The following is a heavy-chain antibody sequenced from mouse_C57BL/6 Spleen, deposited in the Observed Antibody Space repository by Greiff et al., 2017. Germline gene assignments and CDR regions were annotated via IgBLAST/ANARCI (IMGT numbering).Heavy chain of an antibody. Sequence: EVQLQQSGPELVKPGASVKISCKASGYTFTDYYMNWVKQSHGKSLEWIGDINPNNGGTSYNQKFKGKATLTVDKSSSTAYMELRSLTSEDSAVYYCARSRVYYSLFDYWGQGTTLTVSS. CDR1: GYTFTDYY. CDR3: ARSRVYYSLFDY. J-gene: IGHJ2*01. V-gene: IGHV1-26*01. D-gene: IGHD2-12*01. CDR2: INPNNGGT.